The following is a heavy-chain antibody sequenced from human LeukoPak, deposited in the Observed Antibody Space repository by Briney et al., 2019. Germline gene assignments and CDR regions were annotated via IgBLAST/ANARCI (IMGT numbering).Heavy chain of an antibody. Sequence: ASVKVSCKASGYTFTGYYMHWVRQAPGQGLEWMGWINPNSGGTNYAQKFQGRVTMTRDTSISTAYMELSRLRSDDTAVYYCASTYSSRHYYYMDVWAKGPRSPSP. D-gene: IGHD6-13*01. CDR2: INPNSGGT. CDR3: ASTYSSRHYYYMDV. J-gene: IGHJ6*03. CDR1: GYTFTGYY. V-gene: IGHV1-2*02.